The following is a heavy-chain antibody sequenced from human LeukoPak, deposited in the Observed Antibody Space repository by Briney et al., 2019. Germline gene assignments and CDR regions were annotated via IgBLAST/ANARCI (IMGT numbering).Heavy chain of an antibody. CDR1: GFTFSSYA. CDR2: ISSNGGST. CDR3: ARGYCSSTSCPTSY. J-gene: IGHJ4*02. Sequence: GSLRLSCAASGFTFSSYAMHWVRQAPGKGLEYVSAISSNGGSTYYANSVKGRFTISRDNSKNTLYLQMGSLRAEDMAVYYCARGYCSSTSCPTSYWGQGTLATVSS. V-gene: IGHV3-64*01. D-gene: IGHD2-2*01.